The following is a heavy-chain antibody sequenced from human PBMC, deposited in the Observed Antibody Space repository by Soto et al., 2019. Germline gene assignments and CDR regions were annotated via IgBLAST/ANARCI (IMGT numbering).Heavy chain of an antibody. Sequence: QVQLVESGGGVVQPGRSLRLSCAASGFTFSTYAMHWVRQAPGKGLEWVAVISYDGSNKYYADSVKGRFTISRDNSKNTLYLQMNSRRAEDTAVYYCARGKTTADYWGQGTLVTVSS. CDR3: ARGKTTADY. V-gene: IGHV3-30-3*01. CDR1: GFTFSTYA. J-gene: IGHJ4*02. D-gene: IGHD4-17*01. CDR2: ISYDGSNK.